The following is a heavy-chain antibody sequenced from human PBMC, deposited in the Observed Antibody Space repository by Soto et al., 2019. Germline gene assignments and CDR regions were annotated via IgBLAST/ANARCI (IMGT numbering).Heavy chain of an antibody. V-gene: IGHV3-21*01. CDR1: GFTFSSYS. Sequence: GGSLRLSCAASGFTFSSYSMNWVRQAPGKGLEWVSSISSSSSDIYYADSVKGRFTISRDNAKNSLYLQMNSLRAEDTAVYYCAREDSSSWSYGMDVWGQGTRVTVSS. CDR3: AREDSSSWSYGMDV. CDR2: ISSSSSDI. D-gene: IGHD6-13*01. J-gene: IGHJ6*02.